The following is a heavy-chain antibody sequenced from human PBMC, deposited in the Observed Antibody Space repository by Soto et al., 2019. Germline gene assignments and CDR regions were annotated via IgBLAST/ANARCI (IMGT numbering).Heavy chain of an antibody. D-gene: IGHD3-22*01. CDR2: IIPIFGTA. CDR3: AREAYQDYYDSSGYYTDTGNYYYYYGMDV. CDR1: GGTFSSYA. V-gene: IGHV1-69*13. Sequence: GASVKVSCKASGGTFSSYAISWVRQAPGQGLEWMGGIIPIFGTANYAQKFQGRVTITADESTSTAYMELSSLRSEDTAVYYCAREAYQDYYDSSGYYTDTGNYYYYYGMDVWGQGTTVTVSS. J-gene: IGHJ6*02.